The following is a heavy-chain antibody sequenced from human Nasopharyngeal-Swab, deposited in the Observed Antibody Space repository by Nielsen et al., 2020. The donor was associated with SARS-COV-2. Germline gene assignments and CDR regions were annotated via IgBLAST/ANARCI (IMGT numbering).Heavy chain of an antibody. J-gene: IGHJ5*02. CDR3: ARLERFLEWSNWFDP. CDR1: GYTFTSYY. CDR2: INPSGGST. V-gene: IGHV1-46*01. Sequence: ASVKVSCKASGYTFTSYYMHWVRQAPGQGLEWMGVINPSGGSTSYAQKFQGRVTMTRDTSTSTVYMELSSLRSEDTAVYYCARLERFLEWSNWFDPWGQGTLVTVSS. D-gene: IGHD3-3*01.